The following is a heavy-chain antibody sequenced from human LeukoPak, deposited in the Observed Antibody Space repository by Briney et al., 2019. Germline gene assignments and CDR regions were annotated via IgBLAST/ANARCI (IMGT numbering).Heavy chain of an antibody. CDR3: ARDEHLSRAGTMAFDI. D-gene: IGHD6-13*01. Sequence: SEALSLTCTVSGGSISSSSYYWGWIRQPPGKGLEWIGSIYYSGSTYYNPSLKSRVTISVDTSKNQFSLKLSSVTAADTAVYYCARDEHLSRAGTMAFDIWGQGTMVTVSS. CDR2: IYYSGST. CDR1: GGSISSSSYY. V-gene: IGHV4-39*07. J-gene: IGHJ3*02.